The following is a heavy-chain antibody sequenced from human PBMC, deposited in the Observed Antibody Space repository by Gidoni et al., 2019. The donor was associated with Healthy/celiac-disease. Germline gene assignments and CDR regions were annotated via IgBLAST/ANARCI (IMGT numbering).Heavy chain of an antibody. V-gene: IGHV4-34*01. J-gene: IGHJ4*02. Sequence: QVQLQQWGAGLLKPSETLSLPCAVSGGSFSGYYWGWIRQPPGRGLEWIGEINHRGSTNYNPSLKSRVTISVDTSKNQFSLKLSSVTAADTAVYYCARGGDARWGQGTLVTVSS. D-gene: IGHD3-16*01. CDR3: ARGGDAR. CDR2: INHRGST. CDR1: GGSFSGYY.